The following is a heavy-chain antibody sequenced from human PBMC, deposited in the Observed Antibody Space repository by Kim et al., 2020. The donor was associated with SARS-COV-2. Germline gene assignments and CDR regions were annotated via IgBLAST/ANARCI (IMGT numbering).Heavy chain of an antibody. CDR1: GFIFRSND. J-gene: IGHJ6*02. V-gene: IGHV3-23*01. D-gene: IGHD1-26*01. CDR2: ISGSGGTT. Sequence: GGSLRLYCAASGFIFRSNDMSWVRQAPGKGLEWVSVISGSGGTTKYADSVKGRFTISRDISRDTLYLQMNSLRAEDTAVYYCAKGWAVWGQGTAVTVSS. CDR3: AKGWAV.